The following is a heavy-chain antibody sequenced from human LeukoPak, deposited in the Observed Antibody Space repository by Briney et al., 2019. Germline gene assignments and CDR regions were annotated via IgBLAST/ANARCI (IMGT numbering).Heavy chain of an antibody. CDR2: ISSSSSYI. Sequence: PGGSLRLSCAAPGFTFSSYSMNWVRQAPGKGLDWVSSISSSSSYIYYADSVKGRFTISRDNAKNSLYLQMNSLRAEDTAVYYCARLCIAARQIDYWGQGTLVTVSS. J-gene: IGHJ4*02. V-gene: IGHV3-21*01. D-gene: IGHD6-6*01. CDR1: GFTFSSYS. CDR3: ARLCIAARQIDY.